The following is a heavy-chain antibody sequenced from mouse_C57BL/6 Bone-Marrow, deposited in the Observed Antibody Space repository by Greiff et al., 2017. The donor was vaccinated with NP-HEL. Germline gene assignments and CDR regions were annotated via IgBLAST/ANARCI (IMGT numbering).Heavy chain of an antibody. Sequence: AGGSMKLSCAASGFTFSDAWMDWVRQSPEKGLEWVAEIRNKANNHATYYAESVKGRFTISRDDSKSSVYLQMNSLRAEDTGIYYCTRGYDYPAWFAYWGQGTLVTVSA. CDR3: TRGYDYPAWFAY. V-gene: IGHV6-6*01. D-gene: IGHD2-4*01. CDR2: IRNKANNHAT. J-gene: IGHJ3*01. CDR1: GFTFSDAW.